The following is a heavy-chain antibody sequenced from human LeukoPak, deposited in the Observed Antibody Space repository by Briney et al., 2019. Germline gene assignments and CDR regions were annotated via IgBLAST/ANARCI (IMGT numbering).Heavy chain of an antibody. CDR2: IYYSGST. J-gene: IGHJ4*02. CDR1: GGSISSYY. Sequence: PSETLSLTCTVSGGSISSYYWSWIRQPPGKGLEWVGYIYYSGSTNYNPSLKSRVTISVDTSKNQFSLKLSSVTAADTAVYYCARGHPPLNYFGYWGQGTLVTVSS. V-gene: IGHV4-59*01. CDR3: ARGHPPLNYFGY.